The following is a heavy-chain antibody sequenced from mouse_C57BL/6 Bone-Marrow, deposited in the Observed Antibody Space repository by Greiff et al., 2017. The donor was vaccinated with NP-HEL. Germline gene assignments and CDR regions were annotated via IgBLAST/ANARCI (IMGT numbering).Heavy chain of an antibody. Sequence: VQLQESGAELVRPGTSVKMSCKASGYTFTNYWIGWAKQRPGHGLEWIGDIYPGGGYTNYNEKFKGKATLTADKSSSTAYMQFSSLTSEDSAIYYCAAYYSNYAWFAYWGQGTLVTVSA. CDR1: GYTFTNYW. CDR3: AAYYSNYAWFAY. V-gene: IGHV1-63*01. D-gene: IGHD2-5*01. CDR2: IYPGGGYT. J-gene: IGHJ3*01.